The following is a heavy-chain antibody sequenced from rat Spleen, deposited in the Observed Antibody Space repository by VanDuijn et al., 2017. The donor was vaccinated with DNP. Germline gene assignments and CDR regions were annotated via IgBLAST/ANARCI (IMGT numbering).Heavy chain of an antibody. J-gene: IGHJ2*01. Sequence: EVQLVESGGGLAQPGRSLKLSCAGSGFTFRNHGMAWVRQAPTKGLEWVASISSGGGNSYYRDSVKGRFTISRDNAKNTQYLQMDSLRSEDTATYYCAIHWSNNYGFCFDYWGQGVMVTVSS. CDR2: ISSGGGNS. D-gene: IGHD1-10*01. CDR1: GFTFRNHG. V-gene: IGHV5S13*01. CDR3: AIHWSNNYGFCFDY.